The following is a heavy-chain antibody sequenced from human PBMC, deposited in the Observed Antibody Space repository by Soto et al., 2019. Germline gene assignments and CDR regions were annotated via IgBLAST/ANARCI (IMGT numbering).Heavy chain of an antibody. V-gene: IGHV6-1*01. CDR3: ARVEGVNGMDF. CDR2: TYYRSRWYN. D-gene: IGHD2-21*01. J-gene: IGHJ6*02. CDR1: GDSVSSNSAA. Sequence: SETLSLTCAISGDSVSSNSAAWTWIRQSPSRGLEWLGRTYYRSRWYNDYAPSVKSRITFNPDTSKNQFSLQLSSVTPEDAAVYFCARVEGVNGMDFWGQVXTVTVSS.